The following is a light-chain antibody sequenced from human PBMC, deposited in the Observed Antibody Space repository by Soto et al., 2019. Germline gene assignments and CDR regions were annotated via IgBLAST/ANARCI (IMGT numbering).Light chain of an antibody. CDR2: DAS. V-gene: IGKV3-11*01. CDR3: RQRYSWPYT. CDR1: QSVSIY. Sequence: EIVLTQSPDTLSLSPGERATLSCRASQSVSIYLAWYQQKPGQAPRLLISDASNRATGIPARFSGSGSGTDFTLTSSGLEAWDFSVCQCRQRYSWPYTVGQWTKWEIK. J-gene: IGKJ2*01.